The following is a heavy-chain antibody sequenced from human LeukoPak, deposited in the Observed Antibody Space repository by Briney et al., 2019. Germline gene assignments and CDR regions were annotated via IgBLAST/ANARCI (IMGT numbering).Heavy chain of an antibody. D-gene: IGHD6-19*01. CDR2: IIPIFGTA. J-gene: IGHJ4*02. CDR3: ARDQKELAVAGVFDY. V-gene: IGHV1-69*05. Sequence: GASVKVSCKASGGTFSSYAISWVRQAPGQGLEWMGRIIPIFGTANYAQKFQGRVTITTDESTSTPYMELSSLRSEDTAVYYCARDQKELAVAGVFDYWGQGTLVTVSS. CDR1: GGTFSSYA.